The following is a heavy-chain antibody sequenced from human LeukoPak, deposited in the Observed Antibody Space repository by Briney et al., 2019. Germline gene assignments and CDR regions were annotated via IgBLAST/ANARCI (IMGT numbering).Heavy chain of an antibody. V-gene: IGHV3-23*01. J-gene: IGHJ6*03. CDR1: GFTFSSYA. D-gene: IGHD4-23*01. CDR3: AKSVGGGNFYYYYYYRDV. Sequence: PGGSLRLSCAASGFTFSSYAMSWVRQAPGKGLEWVSAISGSGGSTYYADSVKGRFTISRDNSKSTLYLQMNSLRAEDTAVYYCAKSVGGGNFYYYYYYRDVWGKGTTVTVSS. CDR2: ISGSGGST.